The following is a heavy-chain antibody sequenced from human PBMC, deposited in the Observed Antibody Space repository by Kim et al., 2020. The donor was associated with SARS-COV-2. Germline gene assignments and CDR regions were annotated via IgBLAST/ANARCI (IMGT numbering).Heavy chain of an antibody. CDR3: AKASSGWSPNDY. J-gene: IGHJ4*02. D-gene: IGHD6-19*01. V-gene: IGHV3-23*01. Sequence: YNPDSVTGRFTITRDNSKNTLYLQMNSLRAEETAVYYCAKASSGWSPNDYWGQGTLVTVSS.